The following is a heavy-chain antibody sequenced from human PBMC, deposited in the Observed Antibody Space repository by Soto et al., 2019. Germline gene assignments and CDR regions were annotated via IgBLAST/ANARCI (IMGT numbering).Heavy chain of an antibody. CDR1: GGSISSSSYY. D-gene: IGHD4-4*01. V-gene: IGHV4-39*01. CDR2: IYYSGST. J-gene: IGHJ5*02. CDR3: ARHRPDYSNYREWFDP. Sequence: QLQLQESGPGLVKPSETLSLTCTVSGGSISSSSYYWGWIRQPPGKGLEWIGSIYYSGSTYYNPSLKSRVTISVDTSKNQFSLKLSSVTAADTAVYYCARHRPDYSNYREWFDPWGQGTLVTVSS.